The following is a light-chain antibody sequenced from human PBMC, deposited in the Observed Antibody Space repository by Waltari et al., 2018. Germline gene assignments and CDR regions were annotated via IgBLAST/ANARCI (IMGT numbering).Light chain of an antibody. V-gene: IGLV2-14*01. CDR1: SSDIGGDNH. CDR3: SSYTGSSLV. J-gene: IGLJ3*02. CDR2: EVS. Sequence: QSALTQPASVSGSPGPSSTIACTGTSSDIGGDNHVPWYQQHPGKAPQLMIYEVSYRPSGISNRFSGSKSGNTASLTIAGLRSEDEADYYCSSYTGSSLVFGGGTKLTVL.